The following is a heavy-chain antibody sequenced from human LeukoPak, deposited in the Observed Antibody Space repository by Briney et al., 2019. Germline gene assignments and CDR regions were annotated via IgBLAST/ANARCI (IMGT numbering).Heavy chain of an antibody. V-gene: IGHV1-24*01. D-gene: IGHD1-26*01. CDR3: AAVKWELRRAIRFDY. J-gene: IGHJ4*02. CDR2: FDPEDGET. CDR1: GYTLTELS. Sequence: ASVKVSCKVSGYTLTELSMHWVRQAPGKGLEWMGGFDPEDGETIYAQKFQGGVTMTEDTSTDTAYVELSSLRSEDTAVYYCAAVKWELRRAIRFDYWGQGTLVTVSS.